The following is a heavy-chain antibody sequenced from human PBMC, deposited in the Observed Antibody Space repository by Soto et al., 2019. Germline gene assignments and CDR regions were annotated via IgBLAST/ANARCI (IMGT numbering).Heavy chain of an antibody. CDR1: GFTFSSCA. CDR2: INSDGSRT. Sequence: SSGFTFSSCAMHWVRQAPGKGLVWVSRINSDGSRTTYADSVKGRFTISRDNAKNTLYLQMNSLRVEDTAVYYCARDRGYFGLDVWGQGTTVTVSS. V-gene: IGHV3-74*01. CDR3: ARDRGYFGLDV. J-gene: IGHJ6*02.